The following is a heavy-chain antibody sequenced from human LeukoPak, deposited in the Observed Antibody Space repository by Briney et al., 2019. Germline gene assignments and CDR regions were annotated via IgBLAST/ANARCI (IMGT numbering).Heavy chain of an antibody. V-gene: IGHV3-48*01. CDR3: VAGSSGDY. CDR2: ISITSNTI. J-gene: IGHJ4*02. D-gene: IGHD6-19*01. Sequence: GGSLRLSCAASGFTFSSYSMNWVRQAPGKGLEWVSYISITSNTIHYADSVKGRFTISRDNAKNSLYLQMNSLRAEDTAVYRCVAGSSGDYWAQGTLVTVSS. CDR1: GFTFSSYS.